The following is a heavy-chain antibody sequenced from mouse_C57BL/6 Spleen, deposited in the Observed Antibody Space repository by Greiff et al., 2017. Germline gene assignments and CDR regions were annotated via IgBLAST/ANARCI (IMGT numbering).Heavy chain of an antibody. Sequence: EVMLVESEGGLVQPGSSMKLSCTASGFTFSDYYMAWVRQVPEKGLEWVANINYDGSSTYYLDSLKSRFIISRDNAKSILYLQMSSLKSEDTATYYCARVTTVVAIDYWGQGTTLTVSS. CDR1: GFTFSDYY. V-gene: IGHV5-16*01. J-gene: IGHJ2*01. D-gene: IGHD1-1*01. CDR2: INYDGSST. CDR3: ARVTTVVAIDY.